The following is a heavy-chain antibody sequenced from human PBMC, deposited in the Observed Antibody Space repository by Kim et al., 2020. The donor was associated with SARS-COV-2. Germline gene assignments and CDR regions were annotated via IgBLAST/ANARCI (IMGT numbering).Heavy chain of an antibody. CDR3: ATDRSEGWELLQLGV. J-gene: IGHJ4*02. CDR1: GYTLTELS. D-gene: IGHD1-26*01. V-gene: IGHV1-24*01. CDR2: FDPEDGET. Sequence: ASVKVSCKVSGYTLTELSMHWVRQAPGKGLEWMGGFDPEDGETIYAQKFQGRVTMTEDTSTDTAYMELSSLRSEDTAVYYCATDRSEGWELLQLGVWGQGTLVTVSS.